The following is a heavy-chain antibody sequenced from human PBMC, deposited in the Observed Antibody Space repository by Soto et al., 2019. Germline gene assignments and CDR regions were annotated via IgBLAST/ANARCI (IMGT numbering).Heavy chain of an antibody. Sequence: EVQLLEAGGCLVQPGGSLRLSCAASGFFFSTYAMNWVRQAPGKGLEWVSAISNNGYDTYYAESVRGRFTISRDNSINTMYLQMSRLRTEDTAVYYCAHPRGYGVFDAVDIWGQGTMVTVSS. CDR2: ISNNGYDT. CDR1: GFFFSTYA. D-gene: IGHD4-17*01. V-gene: IGHV3-23*01. CDR3: AHPRGYGVFDAVDI. J-gene: IGHJ3*02.